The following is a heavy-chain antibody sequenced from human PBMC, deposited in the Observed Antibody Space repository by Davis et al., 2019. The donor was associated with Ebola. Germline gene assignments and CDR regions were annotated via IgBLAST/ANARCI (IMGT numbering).Heavy chain of an antibody. V-gene: IGHV4-34*01. CDR1: GGSFSGYY. J-gene: IGHJ3*02. CDR3: ARARSGWNEIDAFDI. Sequence: SETLFLTCAVYGGSFSGYYWSWIRQPPGKGLEWIGEINHSGSTNYNPSLKSRVTISVDTSKNQFSLKLSSVTAADTAVYYCARARSGWNEIDAFDIWGQGTMVTVSS. CDR2: INHSGST. D-gene: IGHD6-19*01.